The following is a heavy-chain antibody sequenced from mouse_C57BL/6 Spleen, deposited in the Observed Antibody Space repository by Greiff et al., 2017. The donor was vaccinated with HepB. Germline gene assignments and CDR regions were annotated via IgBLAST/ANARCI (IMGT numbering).Heavy chain of an antibody. CDR2: IYPRSGNT. CDR3: ARPRSY. Sequence: VKLQESGAELARPGASVKLSCKASGYTFTSYGISWVKQRTGQGLEWIGEIYPRSGNTYYNEKFKGKATLTADKSSSTAYMELRSLTSEDSAVYFCARPRSYWGQGTTLTVSS. CDR1: GYTFTSYG. V-gene: IGHV1-81*01. J-gene: IGHJ2*01.